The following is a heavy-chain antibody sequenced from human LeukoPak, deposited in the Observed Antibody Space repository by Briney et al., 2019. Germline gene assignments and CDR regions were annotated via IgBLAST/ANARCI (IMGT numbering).Heavy chain of an antibody. D-gene: IGHD6-13*01. J-gene: IGHJ4*02. CDR1: GYTFTSYA. CDR3: AVHSSSWYSGDY. V-gene: IGHV1-69*04. CDR2: IIPILGIA. Sequence: GASVKVSCKASGYTFTSYAISWVRQAPGQGLEWMGRIIPILGIANYAQKFQGRVTITADKSTSTAYMELSSLRSEDTAVYYCAVHSSSWYSGDYWGQGTLVTVSS.